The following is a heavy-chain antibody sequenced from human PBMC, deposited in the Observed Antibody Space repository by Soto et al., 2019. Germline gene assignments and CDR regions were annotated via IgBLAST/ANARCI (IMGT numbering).Heavy chain of an antibody. CDR3: TFHPGSIAAAGTIGMDV. Sequence: GGSLRLSCAASGFTFSGSAMHWVRQASGKGLEWVGRIRSKANSYATAYAASVKGRFTISRDDSKNTAYLQMNSLKTEDTAVYYCTFHPGSIAAAGTIGMDVWGQGTTVTVSS. CDR2: IRSKANSYAT. V-gene: IGHV3-73*01. J-gene: IGHJ6*02. CDR1: GFTFSGSA. D-gene: IGHD6-13*01.